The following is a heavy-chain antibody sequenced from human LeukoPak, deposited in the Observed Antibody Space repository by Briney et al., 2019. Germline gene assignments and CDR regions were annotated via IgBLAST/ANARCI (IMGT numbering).Heavy chain of an antibody. J-gene: IGHJ4*02. CDR3: AKATGTLGN. CDR2: ISNSDGNT. CDR1: GFTFSSYA. Sequence: GGSLRLSCAASGFTFSSYAMSWVRQAPGKGLERVSTISNSDGNTYYADSVKGRFTISRDNSKNTLYLQMNSLTAEDTAIYYCAKATGTLGNWGQGTLVTVSS. V-gene: IGHV3-23*01. D-gene: IGHD1-1*01.